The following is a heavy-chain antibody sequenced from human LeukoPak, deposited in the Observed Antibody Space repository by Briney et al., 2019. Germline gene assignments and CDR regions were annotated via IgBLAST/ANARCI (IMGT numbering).Heavy chain of an antibody. D-gene: IGHD6-19*01. Sequence: NSSETLSLTCTVSGGSISSGDYYWSWIRQPPGKGLEWIGYIYYSGSTYYNPSLKSRVTISVDTSKNQFSLKLSSVTAADTAVYYCARAEGGSSGWYANWFDPWGQGTLVTVSS. CDR1: GGSISSGDYY. CDR3: ARAEGGSSGWYANWFDP. J-gene: IGHJ5*02. CDR2: IYYSGST. V-gene: IGHV4-30-4*08.